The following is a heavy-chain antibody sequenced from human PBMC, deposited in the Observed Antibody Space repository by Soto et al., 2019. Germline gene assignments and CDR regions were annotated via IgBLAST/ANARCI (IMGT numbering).Heavy chain of an antibody. CDR3: ARHKVATYYGLDA. Sequence: EVQLVESGGGLIQPGGALRLSCEASGFSVSSNYMSWVRQAPGKGLEWVSILYSGGRAYYADSVKGRFNISRDNSKNTLYILMNSLRAEDTAVYYCARHKVATYYGLDAWCLGTTIIVSS. D-gene: IGHD5-12*01. CDR2: LYSGGRA. V-gene: IGHV3-53*01. J-gene: IGHJ6*02. CDR1: GFSVSSNY.